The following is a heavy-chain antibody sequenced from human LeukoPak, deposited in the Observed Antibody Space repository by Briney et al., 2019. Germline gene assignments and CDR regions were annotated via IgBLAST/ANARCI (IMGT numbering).Heavy chain of an antibody. Sequence: SETLSLTCIVSGGSISSSSYYWGWIRQPPGKGLEWIGSIYYSGSTYYNPSLKSRVTISVDTSKNQFSLKLSSVTAADTAVYYCATIGYYYDSSGYQNYYFDYRGQGTLVTVSS. D-gene: IGHD3-22*01. CDR3: ATIGYYYDSSGYQNYYFDY. J-gene: IGHJ4*02. CDR2: IYYSGST. V-gene: IGHV4-39*01. CDR1: GGSISSSSYY.